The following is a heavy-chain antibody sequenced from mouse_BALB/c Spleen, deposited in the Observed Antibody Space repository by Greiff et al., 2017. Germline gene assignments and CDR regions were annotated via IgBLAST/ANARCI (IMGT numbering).Heavy chain of an antibody. D-gene: IGHD4-1*01. V-gene: IGHV7-1*02. Sequence: EVHLVESGGGLVQPGGSLRLSCATSGFTFSDFYMEWVRQPPGKRLEWIAASRNKANDYTTEYSASVKGRFIVSRDTSQSILYLQMNALRAEDTAIYYCARDATGTQVYWYFDVWGAGTTVTVSS. CDR2: SRNKANDYTT. CDR3: ARDATGTQVYWYFDV. J-gene: IGHJ1*01. CDR1: GFTFSDFY.